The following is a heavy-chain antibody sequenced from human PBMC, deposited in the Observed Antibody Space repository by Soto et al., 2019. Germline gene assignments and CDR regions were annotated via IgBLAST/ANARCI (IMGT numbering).Heavy chain of an antibody. J-gene: IGHJ5*02. Sequence: VQLLESGGGLIQPGGSLRLSCAASEFDFSNYAMAWVRQAPGKGLEWVSHITASGATTYYADSVKGRVTIPRDNSKTTLYPRTCVLRVAYTAKFFLAKVRFSGSGSCSSTWSQGTLVTVSP. CDR2: ITASGATT. D-gene: IGHD1-26*01. CDR3: AKVRFSGSGSCSST. V-gene: IGHV3-23*01. CDR1: EFDFSNYA.